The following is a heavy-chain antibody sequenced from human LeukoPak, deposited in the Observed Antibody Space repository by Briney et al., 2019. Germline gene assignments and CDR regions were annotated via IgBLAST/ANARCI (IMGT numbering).Heavy chain of an antibody. CDR1: GDSISRYY. Sequence: SETLSLTCSVPGDSISRYYWGWIRQSPGKGLEWIGYMFYTGTTNYNPSLKSRLTISVDTSKNQFSLRLRSVTAADTAVYYCARGEGSGWYYFDYWGQGILVSVPS. CDR2: MFYTGTT. CDR3: ARGEGSGWYYFDY. V-gene: IGHV4-59*01. D-gene: IGHD6-19*01. J-gene: IGHJ4*02.